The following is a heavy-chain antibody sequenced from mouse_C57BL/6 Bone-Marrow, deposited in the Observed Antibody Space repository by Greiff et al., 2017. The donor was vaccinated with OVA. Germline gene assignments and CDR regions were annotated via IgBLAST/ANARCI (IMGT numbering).Heavy chain of an antibody. CDR2: IWRGGST. D-gene: IGHD1-1*01. Sequence: QVQLKESGPGLVQPSQSLSITCTVSGFSLTSYGVHWVRQSPGKGLEWLGVIWRGGSTDYNAAFMSRLSITKDNSKSQVFFKMNSLQADDTAIYYCAKNGQLPRYAMDYWGQGTSVTVSS. CDR1: GFSLTSYG. CDR3: AKNGQLPRYAMDY. J-gene: IGHJ4*01. V-gene: IGHV2-5*01.